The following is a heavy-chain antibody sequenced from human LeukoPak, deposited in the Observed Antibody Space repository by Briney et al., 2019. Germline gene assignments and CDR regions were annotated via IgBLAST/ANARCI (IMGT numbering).Heavy chain of an antibody. CDR1: GGSISSGGYY. Sequence: SETLSLTCTVSGGSISSGGYYWSWIRQHPGKGLEWIGYIYYSGSTYYNPSLKSRVTISVDTSKNQFSLKLSSVTAADTAVYYCASLSRAAAGRVGYFQHRGQGTLVTVSS. J-gene: IGHJ1*01. CDR3: ASLSRAAAGRVGYFQH. V-gene: IGHV4-31*03. CDR2: IYYSGST. D-gene: IGHD6-13*01.